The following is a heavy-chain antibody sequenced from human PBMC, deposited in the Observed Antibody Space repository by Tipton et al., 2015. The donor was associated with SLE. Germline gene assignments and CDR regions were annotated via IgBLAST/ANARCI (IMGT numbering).Heavy chain of an antibody. CDR3: VRQRLWSDY. J-gene: IGHJ4*02. V-gene: IGHV4-39*01. CDR2: IYYTGST. Sequence: TLSLTCTVSGGSMTSRVYYWGWIRQPPGKGLVWIGNIYYTGSTYYNPSLRSRVPISIDTSKSHFSLKLTSVTATDTAVYYCVRQRLWSDYWGQGNLVTVSS. D-gene: IGHD2-21*01. CDR1: GGSMTSRVYY.